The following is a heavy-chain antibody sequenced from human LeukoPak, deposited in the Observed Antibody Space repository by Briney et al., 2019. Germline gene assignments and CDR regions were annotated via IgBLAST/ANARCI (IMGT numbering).Heavy chain of an antibody. CDR3: ALIAVAGTDAFDI. V-gene: IGHV4-34*01. CDR1: GGSFSGYY. J-gene: IGHJ3*02. Sequence: SETLSLTCAVYGGSFSGYYWSWIRQPPGKGLEWIGEINHSGSTNYNPSLKSRVTISVDTSKNQFSLKLSSVTAADTAVYYCALIAVAGTDAFDIWGQGTMVTVSS. D-gene: IGHD6-19*01. CDR2: INHSGST.